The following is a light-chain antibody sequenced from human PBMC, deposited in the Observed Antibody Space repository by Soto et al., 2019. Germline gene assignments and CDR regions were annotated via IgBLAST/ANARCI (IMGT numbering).Light chain of an antibody. J-gene: IGLJ1*01. Sequence: QSVLTQPPSASGAPGQRVTISCSGSSSNTGSNYVYWYQQLPGTAPKLLIYGNNQRPSGVPDRFSGSKSGTSASLAISGLRSEDEADYSCAAWDDSLSGFVFGTGTKVTVL. CDR3: AAWDDSLSGFV. V-gene: IGLV1-47*01. CDR2: GNN. CDR1: SSNTGSNY.